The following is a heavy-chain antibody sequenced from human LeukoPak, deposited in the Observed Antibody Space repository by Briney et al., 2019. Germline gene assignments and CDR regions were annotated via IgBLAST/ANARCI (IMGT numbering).Heavy chain of an antibody. D-gene: IGHD2-15*01. CDR1: GFTFSSYA. Sequence: GGSLRLSCAASGFTFSSYAMSWVRQAPGRGLEWVSAISGSGGGTYYADSVRGRFTISRDNSENTLYLQMDSLRVEDTAVYYCAKRGYCTSGTCQYYFYYGMDVWGQGTTVTVSS. V-gene: IGHV3-23*01. J-gene: IGHJ6*02. CDR2: ISGSGGGT. CDR3: AKRGYCTSGTCQYYFYYGMDV.